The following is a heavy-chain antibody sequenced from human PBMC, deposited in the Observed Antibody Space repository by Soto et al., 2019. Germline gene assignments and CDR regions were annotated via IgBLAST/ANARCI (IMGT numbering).Heavy chain of an antibody. V-gene: IGHV1-69*05. CDR2: IIAIFGTA. J-gene: IGHJ4*02. D-gene: IGHD1-26*01. CDR3: ARAPLGAPTAYDY. CDR1: GGTFSSYA. Sequence: ASVKVSCKASGGTFSSYAISWVRQAPGQGLEWMGGIIAIFGTANYSQKFQGRVTITRDKSTSTAYMELSSLRSEDTAVYYCARAPLGAPTAYDYWGQGTLVTVSS.